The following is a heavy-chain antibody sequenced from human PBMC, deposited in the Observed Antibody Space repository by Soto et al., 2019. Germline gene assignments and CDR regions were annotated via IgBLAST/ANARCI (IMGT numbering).Heavy chain of an antibody. CDR1: GYTFNTFD. Sequence: QVHLVQSGAGVKKPGASVKVSCKTSGYTFNTFDINWVRQTAGQGLEWIVWMNVNSGNTEYPRMFQGRVSMSRNYSISTAFMELSGLSYVATAVYYCAISPIEVVVVPTLKKFDPWAQGTLVTVSS. CDR3: AISPIEVVVVPTLKKFDP. D-gene: IGHD2-2*01. J-gene: IGHJ5*02. V-gene: IGHV1-8*01. CDR2: MNVNSGNT.